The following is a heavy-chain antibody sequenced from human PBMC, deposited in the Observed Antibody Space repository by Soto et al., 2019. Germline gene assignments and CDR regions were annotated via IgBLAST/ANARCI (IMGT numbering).Heavy chain of an antibody. J-gene: IGHJ4*02. CDR2: IIPIFGPA. CDR1: GGTFNTFA. Sequence: QVHLVQSGAEVKKPGSSVKVACKASGGTFNTFAINWVRQAPGQGLEWIGGIIPIFGPANYAQKFQGRVTITADKSTNTAYLEVNSLTSEDTAVYYCARAAKRYFDYWGQGTLVTVSS. CDR3: ARAAKRYFDY. V-gene: IGHV1-69*06.